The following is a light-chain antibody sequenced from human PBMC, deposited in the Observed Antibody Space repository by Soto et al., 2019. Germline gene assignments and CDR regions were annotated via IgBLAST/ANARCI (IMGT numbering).Light chain of an antibody. J-gene: IGKJ1*01. V-gene: IGKV3-20*01. CDR1: QSVRSNY. Sequence: EMVMTQSPGTLSLSPRERATLSCRASQSVRSNYLAWYQQKPGQAPSLLIYGASSRATGIPDRFSGSGSGTDFTLTISRLEPADFAVYFCQHYGGSSTFGQGTRVEIK. CDR2: GAS. CDR3: QHYGGSST.